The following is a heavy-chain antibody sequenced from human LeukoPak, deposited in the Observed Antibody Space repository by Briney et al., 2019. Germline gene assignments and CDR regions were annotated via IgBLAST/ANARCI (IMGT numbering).Heavy chain of an antibody. D-gene: IGHD2-8*01. CDR2: IYSGGST. V-gene: IGHV3-23*03. CDR3: AKDLFNGVRSFDY. CDR1: GFSFNTYA. J-gene: IGHJ4*02. Sequence: GGSLRLSCAASGFSFNTYAMHWVRQAPGKGLEWVSVIYSGGSTYYADSVKGRFTISRDNSKNTLYLQMNSLRAEDTAVYYCAKDLFNGVRSFDYWGQGTLVTVSS.